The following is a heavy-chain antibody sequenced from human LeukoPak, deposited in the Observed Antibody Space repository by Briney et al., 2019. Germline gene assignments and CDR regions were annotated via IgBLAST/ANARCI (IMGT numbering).Heavy chain of an antibody. Sequence: AGGSLRLSCAASGFTFSSYWMSWVRQAPGKGLEWVANIKQDGSEKYYLDSVKGRFTISRDNAKNSLYLQMNSLRGEDTAVYYCARDRRYTSSWYLGYWGQGTLVTVSS. D-gene: IGHD6-13*01. CDR1: GFTFSSYW. V-gene: IGHV3-7*01. J-gene: IGHJ4*02. CDR3: ARDRRYTSSWYLGY. CDR2: IKQDGSEK.